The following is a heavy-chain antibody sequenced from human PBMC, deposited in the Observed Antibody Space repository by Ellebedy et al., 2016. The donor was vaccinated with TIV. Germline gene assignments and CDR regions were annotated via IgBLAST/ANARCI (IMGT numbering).Heavy chain of an antibody. CDR2: ISSDSSYT. V-gene: IGHV3-21*01. Sequence: GESLKIPCVAPGFTFRSYSMDWVRKPPGKGLEWVSYISSDSSYTHYADSLRGRFVISRDNAKNSLFLQMNSLRVDDTAVYYCARHLAFFDYWGQGTPVTVSS. CDR1: GFTFRSYS. CDR3: ARHLAFFDY. J-gene: IGHJ4*02.